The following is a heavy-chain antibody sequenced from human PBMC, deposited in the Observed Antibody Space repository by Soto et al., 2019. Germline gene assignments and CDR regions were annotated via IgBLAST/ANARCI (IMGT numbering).Heavy chain of an antibody. CDR2: INPTNSGT. Sequence: QVQLVQSGAEVKKPGASVNVSCKASGYTFTDYYIHWVRQAPGQGLQWLGWINPTNSGTRYARSFQGRVTVTRDTSISTAYMELSSLRSDDTAVDYCERGSTSLLVFYYYYMDFWGLGTTVTVSS. D-gene: IGHD1-26*01. J-gene: IGHJ6*03. CDR3: ERGSTSLLVFYYYYMDF. V-gene: IGHV1-2*02. CDR1: GYTFTDYY.